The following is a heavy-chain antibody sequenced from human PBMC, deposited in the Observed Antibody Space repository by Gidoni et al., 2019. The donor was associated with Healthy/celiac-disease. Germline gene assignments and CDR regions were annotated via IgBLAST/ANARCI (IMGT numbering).Heavy chain of an antibody. CDR2: ISWNSGSI. Sequence: EVQLVESGGGLVQPGRSLRLSCAASGFTFDDYAMHWVRQAPGKGLEWVSGISWNSGSIGYADSVKGRFTISRDNAKNSLYLQMNSLRAEDTALYYCAKDRGGTMIVVTDAFDIWGQGTMVTVSS. CDR1: GFTFDDYA. J-gene: IGHJ3*02. V-gene: IGHV3-9*01. D-gene: IGHD3-22*01. CDR3: AKDRGGTMIVVTDAFDI.